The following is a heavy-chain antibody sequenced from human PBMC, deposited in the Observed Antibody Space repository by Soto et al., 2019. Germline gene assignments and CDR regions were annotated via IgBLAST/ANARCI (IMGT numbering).Heavy chain of an antibody. J-gene: IGHJ6*03. CDR1: GFTFSSYC. V-gene: IGHV3-74*01. CDR2: INSDGSST. Sequence: PGGSLRLSCSPAGFTFSSYCMHWVRQAPGKGLVWVSRINSDGSSTSYADSVKGRFTISRDNAKNTLYLQMNSLRAEDTAVYYCAREFGRKNYYMDVWGKGTTVTVSS. D-gene: IGHD2-15*01. CDR3: AREFGRKNYYMDV.